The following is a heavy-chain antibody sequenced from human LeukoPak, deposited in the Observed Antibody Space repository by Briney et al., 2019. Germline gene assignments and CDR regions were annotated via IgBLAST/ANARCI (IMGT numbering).Heavy chain of an antibody. D-gene: IGHD3-10*01. CDR2: INHSGST. J-gene: IGHJ2*01. CDR1: GFTFSSYW. CDR3: ARGKGSRRDWYFDL. Sequence: PGGSLRLSCAASGFTFSSYWMGWVRQAPGKGLEWVGEINHSGSTNYNPSLKSRVTISVDTSKNQFSLKLSSVTAADTAVYYCARGKGSRRDWYFDLWGRGTLVTVSS. V-gene: IGHV4-34*01.